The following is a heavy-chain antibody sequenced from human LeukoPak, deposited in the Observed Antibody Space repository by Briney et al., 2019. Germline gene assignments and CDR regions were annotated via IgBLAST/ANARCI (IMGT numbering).Heavy chain of an antibody. J-gene: IGHJ2*01. D-gene: IGHD3-3*01. CDR1: GGSISSGGYS. Sequence: SQTLSLTCAVSGGSISSGGYSWSWIRQPPGKGLEWIGYIYHSGSTYYNPSLKSRVTISVDTSKNQFSLKLSSVTAADTAVYYCARRYYDFWSGSYWYFDLWGRGTLVTVSS. CDR3: ARRYYDFWSGSYWYFDL. V-gene: IGHV4-30-2*01. CDR2: IYHSGST.